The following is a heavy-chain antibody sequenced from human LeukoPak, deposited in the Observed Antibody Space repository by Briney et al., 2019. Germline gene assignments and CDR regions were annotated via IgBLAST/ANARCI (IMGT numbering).Heavy chain of an antibody. J-gene: IGHJ5*02. D-gene: IGHD2-15*01. Sequence: GASVKVSCKASGYTFTGYYMHWVRQAPGQGLEWMGRINPNRGGTNYAQKFHATFTLTRVTSFSSSYVELGSLRSDDTAVYYCAGGTCSGGSCYQSGGWFDPWGQGTLVTVSS. V-gene: IGHV1-2*06. CDR3: AGGTCSGGSCYQSGGWFDP. CDR2: INPNRGGT. CDR1: GYTFTGYY.